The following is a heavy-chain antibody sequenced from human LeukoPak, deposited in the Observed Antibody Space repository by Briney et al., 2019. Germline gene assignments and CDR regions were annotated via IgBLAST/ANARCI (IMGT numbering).Heavy chain of an antibody. CDR2: VSGSGDT. J-gene: IGHJ4*02. CDR3: AKAPTGNGVDY. V-gene: IGHV3-23*01. D-gene: IGHD1-1*01. Sequence: GGSLRLSCAASGFTFSSYTISWVRQAPGKGLEWVSSVSGSGDTHYADSVEGRFTISRDNSKNTLYLQMNSLRAEDTAVYYCAKAPTGNGVDYWGQGTLVTVSS. CDR1: GFTFSSYT.